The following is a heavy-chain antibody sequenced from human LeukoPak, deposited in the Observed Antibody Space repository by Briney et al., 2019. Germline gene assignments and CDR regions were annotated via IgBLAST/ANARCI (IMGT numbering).Heavy chain of an antibody. V-gene: IGHV1-46*01. J-gene: IGHJ3*02. Sequence: GESLKISCKASGYTFTSYYMHWVRQAPGQGLEWMGIINPSGGSTSYALKFQGRVTMTRDTSTSTVYMELSSLRSEDTAVYYCARELRGGYDSSGYYYKRGAFDIWGQGTMVTVSS. CDR2: INPSGGST. D-gene: IGHD3-22*01. CDR1: GYTFTSYY. CDR3: ARELRGGYDSSGYYYKRGAFDI.